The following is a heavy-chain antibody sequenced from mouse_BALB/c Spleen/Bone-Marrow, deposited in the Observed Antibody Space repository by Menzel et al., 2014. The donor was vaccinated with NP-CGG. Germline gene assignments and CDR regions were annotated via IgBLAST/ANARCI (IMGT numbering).Heavy chain of an antibody. J-gene: IGHJ3*01. D-gene: IGHD1-1*01. V-gene: IGHV1-7*01. CDR2: INPSTGYT. CDR3: TRRAYGGSYGFAY. Sequence: VQLQQSGAELAKPGASVKMSCKASGYTFTNYWMHWVKQRPGQGLEWIGYINPSTGYTEYNQKFKDKATLTADKSSSTAYMQLSSLTSEDSSVFYCTRRAYGGSYGFAYWGQGTQVTVSA. CDR1: GYTFTNYW.